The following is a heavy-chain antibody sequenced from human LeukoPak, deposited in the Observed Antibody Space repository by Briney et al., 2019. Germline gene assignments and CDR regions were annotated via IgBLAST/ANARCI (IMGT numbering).Heavy chain of an antibody. CDR1: GYTFTGYY. D-gene: IGHD2-15*01. V-gene: IGHV1-69*05. Sequence: SVKVSCKASGYTFTGYYMHWVRQAPGQGLEWMGRIIPIFGTANYAQKFQGRVTITTDESTSTAYMELSSLRSEDTAVYYCASPHCSGGSCYFYWGQGTLVTVSS. CDR3: ASPHCSGGSCYFY. J-gene: IGHJ4*02. CDR2: IIPIFGTA.